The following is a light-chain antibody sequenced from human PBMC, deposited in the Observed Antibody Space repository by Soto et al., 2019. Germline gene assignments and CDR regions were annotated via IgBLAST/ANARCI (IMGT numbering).Light chain of an antibody. CDR1: KRVSSN. CDR2: GAS. Sequence: EPVITQSPATLSRSPGETAPPSCGASKRVSSNLGWYQQKPGQAPRLLIYGASTRATGVAARFSGTWSGTEFTLTISSLHSEDFAVYYCQQYNNWPLTFGGGTKVEIK. CDR3: QQYNNWPLT. J-gene: IGKJ4*01. V-gene: IGKV3-15*01.